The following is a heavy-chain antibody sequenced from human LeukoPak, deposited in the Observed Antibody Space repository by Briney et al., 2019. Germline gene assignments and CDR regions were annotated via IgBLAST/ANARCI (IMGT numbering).Heavy chain of an antibody. D-gene: IGHD2-2*01. CDR2: IYYSGSI. CDR3: ARMGYCSSTSCLLNGMDV. J-gene: IGHJ6*02. V-gene: IGHV4-59*01. Sequence: SETLSLTCTVSGGSISRYYWSWIRQPPGKGLEWIGYIYYSGSIKYNPSLKSRVTISVDTSKNQFSLKLSSVTAADTAVYYCARMGYCSSTSCLLNGMDVWGQGTTVTVSS. CDR1: GGSISRYY.